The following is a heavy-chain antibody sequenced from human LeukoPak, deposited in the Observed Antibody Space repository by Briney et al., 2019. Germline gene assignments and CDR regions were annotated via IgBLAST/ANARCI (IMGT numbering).Heavy chain of an antibody. V-gene: IGHV1-18*01. CDR2: ISAYNGNT. D-gene: IGHD3-22*01. J-gene: IGHJ4*02. CDR3: AREGYYYDSSGYYLGAPVDY. CDR1: GYTFTSYG. Sequence: ASVKVSCKASGYTFTSYGISWVRQAPGQGLEWMGWISAYNGNTNYAQKLQGRVTMTTDTSTSTAYMELRSLRSDDTAVYYCAREGYYYDSSGYYLGAPVDYWGQGTLVTVSS.